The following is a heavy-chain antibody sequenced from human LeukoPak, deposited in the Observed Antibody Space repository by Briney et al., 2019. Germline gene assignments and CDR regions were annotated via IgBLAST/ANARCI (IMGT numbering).Heavy chain of an antibody. CDR1: GGFISSYY. CDR2: IYYSGCT. V-gene: IGHV4-59*01. Sequence: PSETLSLTCTVSGGFISSYYWSWIRQPPGRGLEWIGYIYYSGCTNCNPSLKSRANLSVATSKNQFTLRLTSITPSDTAVYYCARYYCPRGSCYHFDYWGQGTLVTVSS. D-gene: IGHD2-8*01. J-gene: IGHJ4*02. CDR3: ARYYCPRGSCYHFDY.